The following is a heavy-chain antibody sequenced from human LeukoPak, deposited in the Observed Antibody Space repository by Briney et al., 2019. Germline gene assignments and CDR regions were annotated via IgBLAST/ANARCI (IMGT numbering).Heavy chain of an antibody. CDR1: GFTFSSYG. CDR3: AKDGNYYDSSGYGDY. D-gene: IGHD3-22*01. Sequence: GGSLRLSCAASGFTFSSYGMHWVRQAPGKGLEWVAFIRYDGSNKYYADSVKGRFTISRDNSKNTLYLQMNSLRAEDTAVYYSAKDGNYYDSSGYGDYWGQGTLVTVSS. CDR2: IRYDGSNK. J-gene: IGHJ4*02. V-gene: IGHV3-30*02.